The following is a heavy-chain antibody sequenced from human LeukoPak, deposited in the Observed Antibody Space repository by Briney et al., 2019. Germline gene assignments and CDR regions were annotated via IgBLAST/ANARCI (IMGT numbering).Heavy chain of an antibody. J-gene: IGHJ4*02. V-gene: IGHV3-33*01. CDR2: IWFDGSNQ. CDR1: GFIFTSHG. D-gene: IGHD6-13*01. CDR3: ARGPYSSSWYYFEY. Sequence: GGSLRLSCAASGFIFTSHGMHWVRRAPGKGLEWVAVIWFDGSNQFYADSVKGRFTISRDNSKNTLYLQMNSPRAEDTAVYYCARGPYSSSWYYFEYWGQGTLVTVSS.